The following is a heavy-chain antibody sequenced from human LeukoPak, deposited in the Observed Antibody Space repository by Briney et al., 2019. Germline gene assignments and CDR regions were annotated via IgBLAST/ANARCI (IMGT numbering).Heavy chain of an antibody. CDR2: INHSGST. CDR3: ARGSDTAAGLY. CDR1: GGSIDSTNY. Sequence: TLSLTCGVSGGSIDSTNYWSWVRQAPGKGLEWIGEINHSGSTNYNPTLKSRVSISVDSSKNQFSLKVSSVTAADTAVYYCARGSDTAAGLYWGQGTLVTVSS. J-gene: IGHJ4*02. D-gene: IGHD6-13*01. V-gene: IGHV4-4*02.